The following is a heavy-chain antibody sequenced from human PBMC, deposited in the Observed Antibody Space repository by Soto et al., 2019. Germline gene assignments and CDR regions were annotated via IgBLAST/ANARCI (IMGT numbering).Heavy chain of an antibody. CDR2: LGFDGGGL. CDR3: PREPVGPDYAMDV. D-gene: IGHD1-26*01. Sequence: GGSLRLSCAASGFAFRSYGMHWVRQTPGKGLEWVAVLGFDGGGLYYADSVKGRFTISRDNSKNTLDLQMDSLRVEDTALYYCPREPVGPDYAMDVWGQGTMVTVYS. CDR1: GFAFRSYG. V-gene: IGHV3-33*01. J-gene: IGHJ6*02.